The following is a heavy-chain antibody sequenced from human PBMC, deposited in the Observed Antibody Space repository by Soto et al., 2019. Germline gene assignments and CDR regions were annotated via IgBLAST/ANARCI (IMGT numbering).Heavy chain of an antibody. CDR2: IYHSGTT. J-gene: IGHJ4*02. D-gene: IGHD6-13*01. Sequence: QVQLQESGPGLVKPSQTLSLTCTVSGGSISSGGYYWSWIRQHPGKGLEWIGSIYHSGTTYYNPSLKSRVTISVDTSKNQFPLKVSSVTAADTAVYYCAREGGYSTTTDYWGQGTLVTVSS. CDR1: GGSISSGGYY. V-gene: IGHV4-31*03. CDR3: AREGGYSTTTDY.